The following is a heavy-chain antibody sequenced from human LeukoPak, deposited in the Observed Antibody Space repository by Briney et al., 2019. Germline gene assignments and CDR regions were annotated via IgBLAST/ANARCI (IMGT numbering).Heavy chain of an antibody. D-gene: IGHD4-23*01. Sequence: PSETLSLTCTVSGGSISSSSYYWGWIRQPPGKGLEWIGSIYYSGSTYYNPSLKSRVTISVDTSKNQFSLKLSSVTAADTAVYYCAITSVTRGAFDIWGQGTMVTVSS. CDR1: GGSISSSSYY. J-gene: IGHJ3*02. CDR2: IYYSGST. V-gene: IGHV4-39*01. CDR3: AITSVTRGAFDI.